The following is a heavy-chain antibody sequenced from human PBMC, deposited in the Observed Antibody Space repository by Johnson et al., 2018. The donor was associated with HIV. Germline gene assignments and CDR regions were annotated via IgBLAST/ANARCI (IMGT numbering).Heavy chain of an antibody. Sequence: VQLVESGGGLVQPGGSLRLSCAASGFTFSNYAMHWVRQAPGKGLDYVSGISTNGGSTYYANSVKGRFTISRDNSKNTLYLQMNSLRAEDTAVYFCARDYPYDRSPRGAFDIWGQGTMVTVSS. V-gene: IGHV3-64*01. J-gene: IGHJ3*02. D-gene: IGHD3-22*01. CDR3: ARDYPYDRSPRGAFDI. CDR1: GFTFSNYA. CDR2: ISTNGGST.